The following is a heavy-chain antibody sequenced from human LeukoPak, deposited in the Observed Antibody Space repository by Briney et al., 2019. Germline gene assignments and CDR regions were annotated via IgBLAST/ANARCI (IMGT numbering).Heavy chain of an antibody. CDR2: IYHSGST. J-gene: IGHJ4*02. V-gene: IGHV4-59*01. Sequence: SETLSLTCTVSGGSISSYYWSWIRQPPGKGLEWIGYIYHSGSTKYNPSLKSRVTISVDTSQNQFSLKLSSVTAADTAVYYCARDGYTGSDALWGQGTLVTVSS. CDR3: ARDGYTGSDAL. D-gene: IGHD5-12*01. CDR1: GGSISSYY.